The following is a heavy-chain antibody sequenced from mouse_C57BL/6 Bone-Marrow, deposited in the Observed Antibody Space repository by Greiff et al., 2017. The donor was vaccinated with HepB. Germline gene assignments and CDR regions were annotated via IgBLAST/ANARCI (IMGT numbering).Heavy chain of an antibody. Sequence: VQLKESGPELVKPGASVKISCKASGYAFSSSWMNWVKQRPGKGLEWIGRIYPGDGDTNYNGKFKGKATLTADKSSSTAYMQLSSLTSEDSAVYFCARGRGVYYFDYWGQGTTLTVSS. CDR3: ARGRGVYYFDY. CDR2: IYPGDGDT. V-gene: IGHV1-82*01. CDR1: GYAFSSSW. J-gene: IGHJ2*01.